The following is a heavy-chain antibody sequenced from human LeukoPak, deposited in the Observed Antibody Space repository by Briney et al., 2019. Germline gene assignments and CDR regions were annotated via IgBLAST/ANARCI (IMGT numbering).Heavy chain of an antibody. CDR2: IYTSGST. J-gene: IGHJ4*02. CDR1: GGSISSYY. Sequence: PSETLSLTCTVSGGSISSYYWSWIRQPAGKGLEWIGRIYTSGSTNYNPSLKSRVTMSVDTSKNQFSLKLSSVTAADTAVYYCARHRYYYDSSGYPMGNYFDYWGQGTLVTVSS. V-gene: IGHV4-4*07. D-gene: IGHD3-22*01. CDR3: ARHRYYYDSSGYPMGNYFDY.